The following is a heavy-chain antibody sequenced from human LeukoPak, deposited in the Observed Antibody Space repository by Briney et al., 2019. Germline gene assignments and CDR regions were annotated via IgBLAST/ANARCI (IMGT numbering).Heavy chain of an antibody. CDR1: GYTFTNYW. J-gene: IGHJ6*02. D-gene: IGHD3-10*01. CDR2: IYPGDSDT. Sequence: GESLKISCKGSGYTFTNYWIGWVRQMPGKGLEWMGVIYPGDSDTRYSPSFQGQVTISADKSISTAYLQWSSLKASDTAMYYCATSMVRGVIHYYYGMDVWGQGTTVTVSS. V-gene: IGHV5-51*01. CDR3: ATSMVRGVIHYYYGMDV.